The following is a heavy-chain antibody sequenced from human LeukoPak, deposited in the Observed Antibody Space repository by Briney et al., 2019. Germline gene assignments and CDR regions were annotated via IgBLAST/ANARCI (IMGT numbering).Heavy chain of an antibody. V-gene: IGHV3-21*01. Sequence: GGSLRLSWAASGFTFSSYSMNWVRQAPGKGLEWVSSISSSSSYIYYADSVKGRFTISRDNAKNSLYLQMNSLRAEDTAVYYCARAVATIRFLEWLLDAFDIWGQGTMVTVSS. J-gene: IGHJ3*02. CDR3: ARAVATIRFLEWLLDAFDI. CDR1: GFTFSSYS. D-gene: IGHD3-3*01. CDR2: ISSSSSYI.